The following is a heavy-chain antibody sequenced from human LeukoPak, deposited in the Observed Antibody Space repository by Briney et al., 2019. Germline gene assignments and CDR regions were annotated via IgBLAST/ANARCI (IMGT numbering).Heavy chain of an antibody. V-gene: IGHV3-23*01. Sequence: GGSLRLSCAASGFTFSSYATSWVRQAPGKGLEWVSAISGSGGSTYYADSVKGRFTISRDNSKSTLYLQMNSLRVEDTAVFYCARDGFVGAADYWGQGTLVTVSS. J-gene: IGHJ4*02. CDR2: ISGSGGST. D-gene: IGHD6-13*01. CDR1: GFTFSSYA. CDR3: ARDGFVGAADY.